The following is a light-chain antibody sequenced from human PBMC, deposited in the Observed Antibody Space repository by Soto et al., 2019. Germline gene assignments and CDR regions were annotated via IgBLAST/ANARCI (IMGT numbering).Light chain of an antibody. CDR1: QSIGGY. J-gene: IGKJ1*01. Sequence: IQLTQSPSSLSASVGDRVTITCRASQSIGGYLNWYQQKPGKAPKLLIYAASSLHSGVPSRFSGSGSGTDFTLTISSLQPDDFATYYCQQYKRFWTFGQGTKVDIK. CDR2: AAS. V-gene: IGKV1-39*01. CDR3: QQYKRFWT.